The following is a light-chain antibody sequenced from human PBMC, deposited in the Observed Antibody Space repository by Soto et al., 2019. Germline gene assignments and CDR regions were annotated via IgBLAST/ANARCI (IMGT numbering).Light chain of an antibody. J-gene: IGLJ2*01. CDR3: SSYTSSSVL. Sequence: QSALTQPASVSGSPGQSVTISCTGTSSDVGGYNYVSWYQQYPGKAPQLMIYEVTYRPSGTSNRFSGSKSGNTASLTISGLDAEDEDEYCCSSYTSSSVLFGGGTKLTVL. CDR2: EVT. CDR1: SSDVGGYNY. V-gene: IGLV2-14*01.